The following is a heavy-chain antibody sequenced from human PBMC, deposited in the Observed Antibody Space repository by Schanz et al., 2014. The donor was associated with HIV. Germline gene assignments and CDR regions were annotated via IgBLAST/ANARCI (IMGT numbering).Heavy chain of an antibody. CDR2: VIPVFGTT. CDR3: ARGDRDDFWSGAAI. J-gene: IGHJ4*02. D-gene: IGHD3-3*01. V-gene: IGHV1-69*01. Sequence: QVQLVQSGAEVTKPGSSVKVSCRASGGTFMTYAISWVRQAPGPGLEWMGGVIPVFGTTNYAQKFQGRVTITADESTSTAYMELSSLRSEDTAVYYCARGDRDDFWSGAAIWGQGTLVIVSS. CDR1: GGTFMTYA.